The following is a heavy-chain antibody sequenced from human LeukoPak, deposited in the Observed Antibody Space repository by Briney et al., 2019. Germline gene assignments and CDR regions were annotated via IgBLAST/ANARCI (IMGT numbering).Heavy chain of an antibody. D-gene: IGHD3-22*01. V-gene: IGHV1-2*02. CDR1: GYTFTGYY. J-gene: IGHJ4*02. CDR3: ASGSRVSSAWTLYYFDY. Sequence: ASVKVSCKASGYTFTGYYIHWVRQAPGQGLEWMGSINPNSGGTNYAQKFQGRVTMTRDTSISTGYMELSRLRSDDTAVYYCASGSRVSSAWTLYYFDYWGQGTLVTVSS. CDR2: INPNSGGT.